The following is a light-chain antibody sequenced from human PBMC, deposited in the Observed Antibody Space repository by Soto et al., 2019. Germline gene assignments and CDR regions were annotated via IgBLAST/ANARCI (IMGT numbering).Light chain of an antibody. V-gene: IGKV1-33*01. CDR1: QDISHY. CDR2: DAS. J-gene: IGKJ1*01. Sequence: DSQMTQSPSSLSASVGDRVTITCQASQDISHYLNWYQQKPGKAPKLLIYDASNLQTGVPSRFSASGSGTDFTFTISSLQPEDIATYYCQQYHNLRTFGQGTKVEIK. CDR3: QQYHNLRT.